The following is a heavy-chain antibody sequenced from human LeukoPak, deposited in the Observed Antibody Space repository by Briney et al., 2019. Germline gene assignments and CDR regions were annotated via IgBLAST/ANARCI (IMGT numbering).Heavy chain of an antibody. J-gene: IGHJ1*01. V-gene: IGHV3-7*01. CDR3: ARDKIAAATTGSSFHH. Sequence: GGSLRLSCAASEFTFSNYWMTWVRQTPGKGLEWVANINRDGSEKYYVDSVKGRFTISRDNARRSLYLQMNKLRAEDTAVYYCARDKIAAATTGSSFHHWGQGTLVTVSS. CDR2: INRDGSEK. D-gene: IGHD6-13*01. CDR1: EFTFSNYW.